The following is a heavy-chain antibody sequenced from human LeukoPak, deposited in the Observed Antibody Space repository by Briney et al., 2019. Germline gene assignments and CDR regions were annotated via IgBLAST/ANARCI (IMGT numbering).Heavy chain of an antibody. CDR1: GFTLSSYA. J-gene: IGHJ6*02. Sequence: GGSLRLSCAASGFTLSSYAMSWVRQAPGKGLEWVSAISGSGGSTYYADSVKGRFTISRDNSKNTLYLQMNSLRAEDTAVYYCAKDRAYYYGSGSSRPYYYGMDVWGQGTTVTVSS. V-gene: IGHV3-23*01. D-gene: IGHD3-10*01. CDR2: ISGSGGST. CDR3: AKDRAYYYGSGSSRPYYYGMDV.